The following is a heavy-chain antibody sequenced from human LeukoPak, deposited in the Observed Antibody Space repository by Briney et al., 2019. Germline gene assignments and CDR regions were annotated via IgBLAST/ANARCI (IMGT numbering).Heavy chain of an antibody. CDR1: GGSISSSGYY. V-gene: IGHV4-39*07. CDR2: IYYSGST. CDR3: ARDQGYTTGFDRDY. Sequence: PSETLSLTCTVSGGSISSSGYYGGWIRQPPGRGLEWIGSIYYSGSTYYNPSLKSRVTISVDTSKNQFSMRLSSVTAADTAVYYCARDQGYTTGFDRDYWGQGTLVTVSS. D-gene: IGHD1-1*01. J-gene: IGHJ4*02.